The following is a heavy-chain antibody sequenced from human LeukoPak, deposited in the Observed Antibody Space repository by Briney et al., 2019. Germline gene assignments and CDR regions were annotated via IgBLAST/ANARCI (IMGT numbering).Heavy chain of an antibody. Sequence: GASVKVSCKTSGYTFSTYGITWVRQAPGQGFQWMGWISAHSGNTKYAENFQGRISLTTDTSATTAYMELRSLTSDDTAVYYCARDLSSGVWTLEFDYWGQGSLVTVAS. D-gene: IGHD2-8*01. V-gene: IGHV1-18*01. CDR2: ISAHSGNT. CDR1: GYTFSTYG. CDR3: ARDLSSGVWTLEFDY. J-gene: IGHJ4*02.